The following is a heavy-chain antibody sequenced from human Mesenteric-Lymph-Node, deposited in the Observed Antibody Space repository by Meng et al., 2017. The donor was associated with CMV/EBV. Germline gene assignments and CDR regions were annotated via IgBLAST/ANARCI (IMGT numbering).Heavy chain of an antibody. Sequence: LTCAISGDNVSSNSAAWHWIRQSPSRGLEWLGKTYYRSKWYHDYAVSLKSRITINSDTSKNQFSLLLNSVSPEDTAVYYCGSWYFDYWGQGTLVTVSS. V-gene: IGHV6-1*01. CDR1: GDNVSSNSAA. CDR3: GSWYFDY. CDR2: TYYRSKWYH. J-gene: IGHJ4*02.